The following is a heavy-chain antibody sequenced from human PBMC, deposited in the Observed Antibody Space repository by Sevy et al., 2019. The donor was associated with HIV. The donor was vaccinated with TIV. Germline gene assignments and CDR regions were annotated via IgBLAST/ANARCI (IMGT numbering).Heavy chain of an antibody. Sequence: GGSLRLSCAASGFTVNSNYMTWVRQAPGKGLEGVSVIHRDDTTYHADSVKDRFTISRDNFKNTLHLHMSSLRAEDTVVYYCARGKSGYCYALNYWGQGTLVTVSS. J-gene: IGHJ4*02. CDR2: IHRDDTT. CDR1: GFTVNSNY. V-gene: IGHV3-66*01. CDR3: ARGKSGYCYALNY. D-gene: IGHD5-18*01.